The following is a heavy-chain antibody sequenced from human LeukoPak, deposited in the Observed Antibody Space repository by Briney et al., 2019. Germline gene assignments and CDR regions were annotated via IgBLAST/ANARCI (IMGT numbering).Heavy chain of an antibody. CDR1: GFTFSNYA. D-gene: IGHD3-22*01. CDR3: AKAPSFMPYDSSGYFDY. J-gene: IGHJ4*02. Sequence: PGGSLRLSCAASGFTFSNYAMSWVRQAPGKGLEWVSGISGSGGSIYYADSVKGRFTISRDISKNTVYLQMNSLRAEDTAVYYCAKAPSFMPYDSSGYFDYWGQGTLVTVSS. CDR2: ISGSGGSI. V-gene: IGHV3-23*01.